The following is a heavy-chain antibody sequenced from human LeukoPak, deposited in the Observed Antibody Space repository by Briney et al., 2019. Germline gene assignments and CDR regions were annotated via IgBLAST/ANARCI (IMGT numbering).Heavy chain of an antibody. J-gene: IGHJ4*02. CDR3: ARRGVVIRVILVGFHKEAYYFDS. D-gene: IGHD3-22*01. V-gene: IGHV3-23*01. Sequence: GGSLRLSCAVSGVTLSNYGMSWVRQAPGKGLEWVAGISDSGGATKYADSVKGRVTISRDNCKTTLYLQMNSLRAEDTAVYFCARRGVVIRVILVGFHKEAYYFDSWGQGALVTVSS. CDR2: ISDSGGAT. CDR1: GVTLSNYG.